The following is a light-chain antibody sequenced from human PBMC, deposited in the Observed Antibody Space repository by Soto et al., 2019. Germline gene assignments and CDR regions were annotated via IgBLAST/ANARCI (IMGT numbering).Light chain of an antibody. V-gene: IGKV3-20*01. Sequence: EVVLTQSPGTLSLSPGERATLFCRASQSVSNNYFAWYQQKPGQAPRLLIFGSSDRATGIPDRFSGSGSGTDFTLTISRLEPEDFAVYYCQQYGSSPPYTFGQGTKPEIK. CDR2: GSS. CDR3: QQYGSSPPYT. J-gene: IGKJ2*01. CDR1: QSVSNNY.